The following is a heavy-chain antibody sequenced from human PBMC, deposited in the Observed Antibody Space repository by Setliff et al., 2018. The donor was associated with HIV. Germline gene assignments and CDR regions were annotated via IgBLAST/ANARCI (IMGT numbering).Heavy chain of an antibody. J-gene: IGHJ6*03. D-gene: IGHD3-22*01. CDR3: ARDKDYYDFSGYYYIYYYMDV. V-gene: IGHV3-33*07. CDR2: IWYDGSNK. Sequence: PGGSLRLSCAASGFTFRRYGMYWVRQAPGKGLEWVAVIWYDGSNKNYADSVKGRFTISRDKSKNTLYLQMNSLRAEDTAVYYCARDKDYYDFSGYYYIYYYMDVWGKGTTVTVSS. CDR1: GFTFRRYG.